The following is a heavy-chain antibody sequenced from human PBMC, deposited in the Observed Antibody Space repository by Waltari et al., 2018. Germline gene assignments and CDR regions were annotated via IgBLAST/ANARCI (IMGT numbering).Heavy chain of an antibody. Sequence: QLQLQESGPGLVKPSETLSLTCAVSGEYMSSTDWWIWVRQSPGKGLEWIGQVKRSGRTNYHPSVASRVSVSVDTSTNQFSLKVTSATAADTAVYFCARDRGRGIYLDSWGQGVLVTVSP. D-gene: IGHD2-15*01. CDR1: GEYMSSTDW. CDR3: ARDRGRGIYLDS. V-gene: IGHV4-4*02. J-gene: IGHJ4*02. CDR2: VKRSGRT.